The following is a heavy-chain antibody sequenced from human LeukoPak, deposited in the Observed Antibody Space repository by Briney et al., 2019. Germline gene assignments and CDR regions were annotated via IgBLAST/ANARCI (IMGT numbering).Heavy chain of an antibody. Sequence: PGGSLRLSCAASGFTFSSYAMGWVRQAPGKGLEWVSSISATGVSTYFAASVRGRFIISRDNSKNTQYLQMNSLRAEDTAVYYCAKGSGRYGSGSFSDSWGQGTLVTVSS. V-gene: IGHV3-23*01. CDR2: ISATGVST. D-gene: IGHD3-10*01. CDR1: GFTFSSYA. J-gene: IGHJ5*01. CDR3: AKGSGRYGSGSFSDS.